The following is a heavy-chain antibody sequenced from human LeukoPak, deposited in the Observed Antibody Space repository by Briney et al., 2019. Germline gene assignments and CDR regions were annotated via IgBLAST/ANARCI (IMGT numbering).Heavy chain of an antibody. D-gene: IGHD6-13*01. CDR1: GRSFSGYY. CDR3: ASGGYSSRKLRVLDY. Sequence: SETLSLTCAVYGRSFSGYYWSWLRQPAGKGLEWHGEMNHSGSPNYNPSPKSRVTISVDTSKTQSSRKLSSVTAADTAVYYGASGGYSSRKLRVLDYGGQGTLVTVSS. CDR2: MNHSGSP. J-gene: IGHJ4*02. V-gene: IGHV4-34*01.